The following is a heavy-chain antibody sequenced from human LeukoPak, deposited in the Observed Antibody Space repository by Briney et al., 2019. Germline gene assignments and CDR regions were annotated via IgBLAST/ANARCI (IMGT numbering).Heavy chain of an antibody. CDR1: GYTFTSYG. V-gene: IGHV1-18*01. Sequence: ASVKLSCKASGYTFTSYGISWVRQAPGQGLEWMGWISAYNGNTNYAQKLQGRVTTTTDTSTSTAYMELRSLRSDDTAVYYCARDPFPITMVRGVIGVMDYWGQGTLVTVSS. CDR2: ISAYNGNT. J-gene: IGHJ4*02. D-gene: IGHD3-10*01. CDR3: ARDPFPITMVRGVIGVMDY.